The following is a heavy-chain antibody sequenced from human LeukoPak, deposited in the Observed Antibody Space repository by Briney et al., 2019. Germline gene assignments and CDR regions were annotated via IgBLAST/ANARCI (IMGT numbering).Heavy chain of an antibody. J-gene: IGHJ4*02. CDR3: ARDRSYGSFDY. Sequence: SGGSLRLSCAASGFTFNNHGMNWVRQAPGKGLEWVSGINWNGGSTYYADSVKGRFTISRDNAKNSLYLQMNSLRAEDTALYHCARDRSYGSFDYWGQGTLVTVSS. D-gene: IGHD5-18*01. CDR1: GFTFNNHG. CDR2: INWNGGST. V-gene: IGHV3-20*01.